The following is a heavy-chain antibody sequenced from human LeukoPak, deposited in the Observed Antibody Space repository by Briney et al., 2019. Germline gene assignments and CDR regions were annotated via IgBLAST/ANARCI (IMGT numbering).Heavy chain of an antibody. CDR2: IYTSGST. CDR3: ARDVPGYSSGWYSDS. Sequence: PSETLSLTCTVSGGSISSYYWSWIRQPAGKGLEWIGRIYTSGSTDFNPSLKSRVTMSVDTSKNQFSLKLSSVTAADAAVYYCARDVPGYSSGWYSDSWGQGTLVTVSS. D-gene: IGHD6-19*01. J-gene: IGHJ4*02. V-gene: IGHV4-4*07. CDR1: GGSISSYY.